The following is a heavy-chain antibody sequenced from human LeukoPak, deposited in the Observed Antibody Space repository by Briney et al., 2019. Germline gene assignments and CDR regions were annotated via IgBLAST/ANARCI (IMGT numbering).Heavy chain of an antibody. V-gene: IGHV1-2*02. D-gene: IGHD3-10*01. CDR3: ARGGIVVRGVTSLYYMAV. CDR1: VYTFTGYY. CDR2: INPNSGGT. J-gene: IGHJ6*03. Sequence: ASLKVSSKTSVYTFTGYYMHWVRQPPGQGLEWMGWINPNSGGTNYAQKFQGRVTMTRHTSIRTAYMELSRLRSDETAVYYCARGGIVVRGVTSLYYMAVWGKGTTVTVSS.